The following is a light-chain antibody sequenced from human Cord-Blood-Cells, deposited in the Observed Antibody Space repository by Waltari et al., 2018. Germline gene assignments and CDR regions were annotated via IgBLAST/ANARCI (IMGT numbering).Light chain of an antibody. J-gene: IGKJ4*01. Sequence: EIVLTQSPATLSLSPGERATLSCRASQRVSSYLAWYQQKHGQDPRLLMYDASNRATGVPAICSGSGSGTDVTLTISSPEPEDFAVYYCQQRSNWPPLTFDGGTKVEIK. CDR2: DAS. CDR1: QRVSSY. CDR3: QQRSNWPPLT. V-gene: IGKV3-11*01.